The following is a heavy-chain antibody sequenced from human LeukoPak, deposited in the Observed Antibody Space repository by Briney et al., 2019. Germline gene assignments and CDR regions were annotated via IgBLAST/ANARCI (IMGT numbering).Heavy chain of an antibody. Sequence: PGGSLRLSCAASGFTFSSYWMHWVRQAPGKGLVWVSSISSSGTYIYYADSVKGRFSISRDNAKNSLYLQMNSLRVEDAAVYYCAREDATAFDYWGQGTLVTVSS. CDR1: GFTFSSYW. D-gene: IGHD4-17*01. CDR3: AREDATAFDY. V-gene: IGHV3-21*01. J-gene: IGHJ4*02. CDR2: ISSSGTYI.